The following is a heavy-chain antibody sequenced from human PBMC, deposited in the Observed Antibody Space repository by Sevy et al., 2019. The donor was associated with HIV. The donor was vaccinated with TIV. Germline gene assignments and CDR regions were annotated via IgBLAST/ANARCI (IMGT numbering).Heavy chain of an antibody. Sequence: GGSLRLCCAASGFAFSSHAMHWVRQAPGKGLEGVAVISYEGTETFYAASVEGPFTISRDNSKNMLSLQINSLRPEDTAVYYCARDGGYSIKWYPLYWGHGTLVTVSS. CDR3: ARDGGYSIKWYPLY. V-gene: IGHV3-30-3*01. J-gene: IGHJ4*01. D-gene: IGHD6-13*01. CDR1: GFAFSSHA. CDR2: ISYEGTET.